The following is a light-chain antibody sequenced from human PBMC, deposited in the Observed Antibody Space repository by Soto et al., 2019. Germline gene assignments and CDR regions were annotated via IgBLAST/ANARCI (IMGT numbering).Light chain of an antibody. V-gene: IGLV1-44*01. CDR2: SNN. CDR3: AAWDDSLNGPV. Sequence: QAVRTQPPSASGTPGQRATISCSGSSSNIGSNTVNWYQQLPGTAPKLLIYSNNQRPSGVPDRFSGSKSGTSASLAISGLQSEDEADYYCAAWDDSLNGPVFGGGTKVTVL. CDR1: SSNIGSNT. J-gene: IGLJ3*02.